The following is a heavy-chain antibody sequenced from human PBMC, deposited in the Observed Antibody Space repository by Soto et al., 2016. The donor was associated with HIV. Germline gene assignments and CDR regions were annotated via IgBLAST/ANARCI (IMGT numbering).Heavy chain of an antibody. Sequence: QVQLQESGPGLVKPSETLSLTCAVSGFSISSGYYWGWIRQPPGKGLEWIGNIFHSGITYYNPSLKSRVTISLDTSKNRFSLKLSSVTAADTAVYYCARAETVTPFDYWGQGTLVTVSS. CDR1: GFSISSGYY. CDR2: IFHSGIT. D-gene: IGHD4-17*01. CDR3: ARAETVTPFDY. J-gene: IGHJ4*02. V-gene: IGHV4-38-2*01.